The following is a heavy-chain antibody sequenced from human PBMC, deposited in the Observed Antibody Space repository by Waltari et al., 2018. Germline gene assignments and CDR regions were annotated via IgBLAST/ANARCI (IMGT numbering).Heavy chain of an antibody. Sequence: EVQLVESGGGLIQPGGSLRLSCAASGFPVSSNYLSWVRQAPGKGLEWVSVMYSGGSTYYADSGKGRFTISRDNSKNTLYLQMDSLRAEDTAVYYCARDLGEFDYWGQGTLVTVSS. CDR2: MYSGGST. CDR1: GFPVSSNY. V-gene: IGHV3-53*01. J-gene: IGHJ4*02. CDR3: ARDLGEFDY.